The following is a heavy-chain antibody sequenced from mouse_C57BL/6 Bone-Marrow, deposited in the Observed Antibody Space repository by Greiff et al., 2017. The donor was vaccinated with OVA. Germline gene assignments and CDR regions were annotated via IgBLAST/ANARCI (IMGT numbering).Heavy chain of an antibody. CDR3: NYFDY. CDR2: ISDGGSYT. Sequence: EVMLVESGGGLVKRGGSLKLSCAASGFTFSSYAMSWVRQTPEKRLEWVATISDGGSYTYYPDNVKGRFTISRDNAKNNLYLQMSHLKSEDTAMYYCNYFDYWGQGTTLTVSS. CDR1: GFTFSSYA. V-gene: IGHV5-4*03. J-gene: IGHJ2*01.